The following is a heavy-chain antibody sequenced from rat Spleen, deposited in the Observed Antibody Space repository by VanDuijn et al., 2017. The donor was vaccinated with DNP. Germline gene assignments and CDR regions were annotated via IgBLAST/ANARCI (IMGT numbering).Heavy chain of an antibody. Sequence: EVQLVESGGGPVQPGRSLKLSCVASGFNYNGYWMGWVRQAPGKGLEWIGEINEGGRTINFSPSLKDKFTISRDNAQNILYLEMIKVGSEDTATYYCARMYTTDYYWYFDFWGPGTMVTVSS. J-gene: IGHJ1*01. V-gene: IGHV4-2*01. CDR1: GFNYNGYW. CDR2: INEGGRTI. D-gene: IGHD1-6*01. CDR3: ARMYTTDYYWYFDF.